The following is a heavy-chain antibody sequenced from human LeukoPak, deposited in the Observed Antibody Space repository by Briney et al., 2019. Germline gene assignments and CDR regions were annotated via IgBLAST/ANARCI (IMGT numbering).Heavy chain of an antibody. D-gene: IGHD3-22*01. Sequence: PGGSLRLSCAASGFTFSSYSMNWVRQAPGKGLEWVSYISSSSSTIYYADSVKGRFTISRDNAKNSLYLQMNSLRAEDTAVYYCARDWVITMIVVAAPHGYYYGMDVWGQGTTVTVSS. CDR2: ISSSSSTI. V-gene: IGHV3-48*04. CDR1: GFTFSSYS. J-gene: IGHJ6*02. CDR3: ARDWVITMIVVAAPHGYYYGMDV.